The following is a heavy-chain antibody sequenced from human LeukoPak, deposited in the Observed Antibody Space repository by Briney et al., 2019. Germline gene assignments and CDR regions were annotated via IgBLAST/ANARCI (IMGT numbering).Heavy chain of an antibody. D-gene: IGHD3-22*01. Sequence: SETLSLTCTVSGGSISSYYWSWIRQPPGKGLEWIGYIYYSGSTNYNPSLKSRVTISVDTSKNQFSLKLSSVTAADTAVYYCARQYYYDSSGYYYSYGMDVWGQGTTVTVSS. CDR3: ARQYYYDSSGYYYSYGMDV. CDR2: IYYSGST. J-gene: IGHJ6*02. V-gene: IGHV4-59*08. CDR1: GGSISSYY.